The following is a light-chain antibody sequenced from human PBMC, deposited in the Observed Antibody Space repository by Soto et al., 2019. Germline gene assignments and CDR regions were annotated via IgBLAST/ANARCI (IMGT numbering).Light chain of an antibody. CDR3: QHHANPPRT. J-gene: IGKJ1*01. CDR2: GSS. Sequence: VLRLSEGKRVVSEGGGDLGGLRASRSVSGDYLAWYQQRNGQAPRLLIYGSSSRATGIPDRFSVSGSGTHTTLTSSSLEPEDPPVYASQHHANPPRTFRQGTQVEIK. CDR1: RSVSGDY. V-gene: IGKV3-20*01.